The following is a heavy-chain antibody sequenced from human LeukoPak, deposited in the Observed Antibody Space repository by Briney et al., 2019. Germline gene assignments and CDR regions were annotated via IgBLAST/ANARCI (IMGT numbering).Heavy chain of an antibody. CDR2: IYYSGST. Sequence: SETLSLTCTVFGGSISSYYWSWIRQPPGKGLEWIGYIYYSGSTNYNPSLKSRVTISVDTSKNQFSLKLSSLTAADTAVYSCARHIPIFGVPPTEPHRYSFDYWGQGTLVTVSS. D-gene: IGHD3-3*01. V-gene: IGHV4-59*12. CDR1: GGSISSYY. J-gene: IGHJ4*02. CDR3: ARHIPIFGVPPTEPHRYSFDY.